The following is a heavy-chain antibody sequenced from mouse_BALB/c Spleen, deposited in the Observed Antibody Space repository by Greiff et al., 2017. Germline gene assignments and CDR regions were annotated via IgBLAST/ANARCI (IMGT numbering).Heavy chain of an antibody. CDR1: GFTFSDYY. V-gene: IGHV5-4*02. J-gene: IGHJ4*01. CDR3: ARGHRYDVYAMDY. Sequence: EVKVVESGGGLVKPGGSLKLSCAASGFTFSDYYMYWVRQTPEKRLEWVATISDGGSYTYYPDSVKGRFTISRDNAKNNLYLQMSSLKSEDTAMYYCARGHRYDVYAMDYWGQGTSVTVSS. CDR2: ISDGGSYT. D-gene: IGHD2-14*01.